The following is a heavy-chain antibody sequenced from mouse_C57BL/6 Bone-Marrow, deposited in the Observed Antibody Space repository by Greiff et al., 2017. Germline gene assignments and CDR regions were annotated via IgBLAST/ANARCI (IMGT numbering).Heavy chain of an antibody. V-gene: IGHV1-64*01. J-gene: IGHJ4*01. CDR1: GYTFTNYW. Sequence: QVQLQQPGAELVKPGASVKLSCKASGYTFTNYWMHWVKQRPGQGLEWIGMMHPNGGSPNYNEKFKSEATLSVDKSSRTAYMELSSLTSEDSAVYYCARSYDYDDCKFDVWGKGTSVTVSS. CDR3: ARSYDYDDCKFDV. CDR2: MHPNGGSP. D-gene: IGHD2-4*01.